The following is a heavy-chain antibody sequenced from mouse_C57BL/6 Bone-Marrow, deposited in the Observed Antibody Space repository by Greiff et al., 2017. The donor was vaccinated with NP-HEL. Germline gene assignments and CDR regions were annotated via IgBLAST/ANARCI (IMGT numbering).Heavy chain of an antibody. J-gene: IGHJ1*03. CDR1: GYTFTDHT. V-gene: IGHV1-78*01. Sequence: VQLQQSDAELVKPGASVKISCKVSGYTFTDHTIHWMKQRPEQGLAWIGYIYPSDGSTKYNEKFKGKATLTAEKSSTTSSMQLNILTSEDSAVYFCARSVYSYGSSLDFDVWGTGTTVTVSS. CDR3: ARSVYSYGSSLDFDV. CDR2: IYPSDGST. D-gene: IGHD1-1*01.